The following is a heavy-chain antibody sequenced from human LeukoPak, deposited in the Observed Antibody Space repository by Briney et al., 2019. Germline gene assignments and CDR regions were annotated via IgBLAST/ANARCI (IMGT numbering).Heavy chain of an antibody. J-gene: IGHJ6*03. Sequence: GGSLRLSCTASGFTVSSNYMSWVRQAPGKGLEWVSLIYSGGRTYHPDSVKGRFTISRDNSKNTLYLQMNSLRAEDSAVYYCASKLGSYCSGSNCHNYYYYMDVWGKGTTVTVSS. V-gene: IGHV3-53*01. CDR2: IYSGGRT. CDR1: GFTVSSNY. D-gene: IGHD2-15*01. CDR3: ASKLGSYCSGSNCHNYYYYMDV.